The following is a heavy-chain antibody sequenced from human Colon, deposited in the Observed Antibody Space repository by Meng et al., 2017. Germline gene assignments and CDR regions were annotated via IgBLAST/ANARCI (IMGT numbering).Heavy chain of an antibody. V-gene: IGHV3-30*18. Sequence: GESLKISCAASGFTFNNYGMHWVRQAPGKGLEWVAVISYDGSDKNYEDSVKGRFTISRDNSKNTLYLQMNSLRVEDMAFYYCAKNSGSYWTPGINWFDPWGQGTLVTVSS. CDR2: ISYDGSDK. CDR3: AKNSGSYWTPGINWFDP. CDR1: GFTFNNYG. D-gene: IGHD1-26*01. J-gene: IGHJ5*02.